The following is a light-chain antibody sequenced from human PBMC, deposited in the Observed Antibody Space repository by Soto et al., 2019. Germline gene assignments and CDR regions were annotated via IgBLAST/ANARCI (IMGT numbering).Light chain of an antibody. CDR3: SSYSSSATLSV. CDR2: EVT. Sequence: QSALTQPASVSGSPGQSISISCTGTSSDIGGSKYVSWYQQHPGTAPKLLIYEVTYRPSGVSDRFSGSKSGNTASLTVSGLQAEDEADYYCSSYSSSATLSVFGTGTKVTVL. J-gene: IGLJ1*01. CDR1: SSDIGGSKY. V-gene: IGLV2-14*01.